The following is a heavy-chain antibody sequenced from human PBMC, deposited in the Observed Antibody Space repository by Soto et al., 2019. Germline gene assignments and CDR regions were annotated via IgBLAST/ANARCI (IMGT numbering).Heavy chain of an antibody. CDR3: RGMSGLELVGEANEAGGSDH. CDR1: GYTFTSYY. CDR2: IHPSGGST. J-gene: IGHJ4*02. V-gene: IGHV1-46*01. Sequence: QVQLVQSGAEVKKPGASVKVSCKASGYTFTSYYMHWVRQAPGQGLEWMGIIHPSGGSTSYAQKSGGGATRPRDRSTTQASAGRGRWDSENPARYSWRGMSGLELVGEANEAGGSDHWGQGTLVTVSS. D-gene: IGHD1-26*01.